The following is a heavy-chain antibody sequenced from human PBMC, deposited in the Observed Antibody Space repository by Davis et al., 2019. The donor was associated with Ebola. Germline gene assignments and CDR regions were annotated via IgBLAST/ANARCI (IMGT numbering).Heavy chain of an antibody. Sequence: ASVKVSCKASGYTFTSYYMHWVRQAPGQGLEWMGIINPSGGSTSYAQKFQGRVTMTRDTSTSTVYMELSSLRSEDTAVYYCAAPITMIVALDYWGQGTLVAVSS. D-gene: IGHD3-22*01. CDR3: AAPITMIVALDY. CDR2: INPSGGST. CDR1: GYTFTSYY. V-gene: IGHV1-46*01. J-gene: IGHJ4*02.